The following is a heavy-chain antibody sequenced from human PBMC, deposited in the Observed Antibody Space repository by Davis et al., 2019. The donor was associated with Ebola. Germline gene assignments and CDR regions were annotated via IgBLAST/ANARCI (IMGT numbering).Heavy chain of an antibody. Sequence: SVPVSCKASGGTFSSYPISWVRQAPGQGLEWMGGIIPIFGTANYAQKFQGRVTITADESTSTAYMELSSLRSEDTAVYYCARGGLSCSSTSCYNRFDPWGQGTLVTVSS. J-gene: IGHJ5*02. CDR1: GGTFSSYP. CDR2: IIPIFGTA. CDR3: ARGGLSCSSTSCYNRFDP. D-gene: IGHD2-2*01. V-gene: IGHV1-69*13.